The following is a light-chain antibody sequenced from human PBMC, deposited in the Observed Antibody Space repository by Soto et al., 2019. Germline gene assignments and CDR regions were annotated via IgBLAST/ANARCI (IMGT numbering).Light chain of an antibody. J-gene: IGLJ1*01. CDR3: SSYTSATTYV. CDR2: DVS. Sequence: QSVLTQPASVSGSPGQSITISCTGTSSVVGAYDYVSWYQQYPGKAPKLIIYDVSHRPSGVSNRFSGSKSVNTASLTISGLQTQDEADYYCSSYTSATTYVFGTGTRSPS. CDR1: SSVVGAYDY. V-gene: IGLV2-14*01.